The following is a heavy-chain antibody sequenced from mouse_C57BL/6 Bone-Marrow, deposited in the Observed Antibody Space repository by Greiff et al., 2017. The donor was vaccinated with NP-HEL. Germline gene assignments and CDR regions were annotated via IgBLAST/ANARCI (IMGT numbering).Heavy chain of an antibody. Sequence: VQLQESGAELARPGASVKLSCKASGYTFTSYGISWVKQRTGQGLEWIGEIYPRSGNTYYNEKFKAKATLTADKSSSTAYMELRSLTSEDSAVYFCAREGLCAMDYWGQGTSVTVSS. CDR2: IYPRSGNT. V-gene: IGHV1-81*01. CDR3: AREGLCAMDY. D-gene: IGHD3-1*01. J-gene: IGHJ4*01. CDR1: GYTFTSYG.